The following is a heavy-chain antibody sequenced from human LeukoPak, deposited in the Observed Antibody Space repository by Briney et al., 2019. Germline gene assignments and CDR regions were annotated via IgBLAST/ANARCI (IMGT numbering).Heavy chain of an antibody. D-gene: IGHD4-11*01. CDR3: AKDSGTVTKSYYYYFDY. CDR2: ISGDGGST. CDR1: GFTFDDYA. J-gene: IGHJ4*02. V-gene: IGHV3-43*02. Sequence: GGSVRLSCAASGFTFDDYAMHWVRQAPGKGLEWVSLISGDGGSTYYADSVKGRFTISRDNSKNSLYLQMNSLRTEDTALFYCAKDSGTVTKSYYYYFDYWGQGTLVTVSS.